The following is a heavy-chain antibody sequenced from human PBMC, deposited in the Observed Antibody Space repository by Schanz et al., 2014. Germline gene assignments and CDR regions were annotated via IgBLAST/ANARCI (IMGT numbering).Heavy chain of an antibody. Sequence: EVQLVESGGGLVQPGGSLRLSCAASGFSVGNKYMNWVRQAPGKGLEWVSYVSRSTPDIYYADSVKGRFTMSRDNAKNSVFLKMNSLRAEDTAVYYCARKMKVGVYGGKGHDSLDIWGQGTMVTVSS. CDR3: ARKMKVGVYGGKGHDSLDI. CDR2: VSRSTPDI. D-gene: IGHD3-22*01. CDR1: GFSVGNKY. V-gene: IGHV3-48*01. J-gene: IGHJ3*02.